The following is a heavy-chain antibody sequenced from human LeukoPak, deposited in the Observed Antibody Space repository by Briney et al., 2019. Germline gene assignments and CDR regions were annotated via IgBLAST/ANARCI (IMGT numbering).Heavy chain of an antibody. Sequence: GGSLRLSCAASGFIFSTNAMNWVRQAPGKGLQWVSLISGSGDGAHYADSAKGRFTISRDNSKNTVYLQMTNLRAEDTAVYYCAKGYIQLWWFDYWGQGTLVTVSS. J-gene: IGHJ4*02. CDR3: AKGYIQLWWFDY. D-gene: IGHD2-21*01. V-gene: IGHV3-23*01. CDR1: GFIFSTNA. CDR2: ISGSGDGA.